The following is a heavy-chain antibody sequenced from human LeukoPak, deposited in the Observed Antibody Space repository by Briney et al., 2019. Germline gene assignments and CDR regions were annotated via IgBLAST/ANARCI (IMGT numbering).Heavy chain of an antibody. J-gene: IGHJ4*02. CDR3: ATGACTNGVCFYYFDY. D-gene: IGHD2-8*01. Sequence: ASVKVSCKASGYTFTSYDINWVRQATGQGLEWMGWMNPNSGNTGYAQKFQGRVTITRNTSISTAYMELSSLRSEDTAVYYCATGACTNGVCFYYFDYWGQGTLVTVSS. V-gene: IGHV1-8*03. CDR2: MNPNSGNT. CDR1: GYTFTSYD.